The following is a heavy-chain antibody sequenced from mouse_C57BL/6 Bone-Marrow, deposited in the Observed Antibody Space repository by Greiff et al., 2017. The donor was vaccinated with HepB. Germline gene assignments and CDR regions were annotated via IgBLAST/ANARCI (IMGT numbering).Heavy chain of an antibody. V-gene: IGHV5-4*03. CDR1: GFTFSSYA. D-gene: IGHD2-4*01. CDR3: ARIYDYDVYWYFDV. CDR2: ISDGGSYT. Sequence: EVMLVESGGGLAKPGGSLKLSCAASGFTFSSYAMSWVRQTPEKRLEWVATISDGGSYTYYPDNVKGRFTISRDNAKNNLYLQMSHLKSEDTAMYYCARIYDYDVYWYFDVWGTGTTVTVSS. J-gene: IGHJ1*03.